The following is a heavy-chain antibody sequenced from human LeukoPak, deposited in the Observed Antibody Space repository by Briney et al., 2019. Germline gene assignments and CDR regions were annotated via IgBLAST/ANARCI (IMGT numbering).Heavy chain of an antibody. CDR2: IYYSGST. Sequence: SETLSLTCTVSGSSISSSSYYWGWIRQPPGKGLEWIGSIYYSGSTYYNPSLKSRVTISIDTSKNQFSLKLSSVTAADTAVYYCARSQVPFSMVRGVIVPYFDYWGQGTLVTVSS. CDR3: ARSQVPFSMVRGVIVPYFDY. V-gene: IGHV4-39*01. J-gene: IGHJ4*02. D-gene: IGHD3-10*01. CDR1: GSSISSSSYY.